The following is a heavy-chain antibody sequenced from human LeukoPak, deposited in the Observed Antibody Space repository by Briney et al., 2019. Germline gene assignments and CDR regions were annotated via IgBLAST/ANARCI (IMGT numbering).Heavy chain of an antibody. CDR3: AREGGAARVYYYYYYMDV. CDR2: INTSWST. V-gene: IGHV4-4*07. Sequence: WETLSLTCTVSGGSISRYYLSWIRQPAGKGLEWIGRINTSWSTNYNPSLKSRVTMSVDTSKNQFSLKLSSVTAADTAVYYCAREGGAARVYYYYYYMDVWGKGTTVTVSS. J-gene: IGHJ6*03. D-gene: IGHD6-6*01. CDR1: GGSISRYY.